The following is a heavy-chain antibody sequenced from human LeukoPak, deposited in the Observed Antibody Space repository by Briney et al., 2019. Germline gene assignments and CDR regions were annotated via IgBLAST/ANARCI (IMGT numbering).Heavy chain of an antibody. CDR3: ARDLWSEIDY. V-gene: IGHV3-21*01. CDR1: GFTFSSYS. J-gene: IGHJ4*02. CDR2: ISSSSSYI. Sequence: GGSLRLSCAASGFTFSSYSMNWVRQAPGKGLEWVSSISSSSSYIYYADSVKGRFTISRDNARNSLYLQMNSLRAEDTAVYYCARDLWSEIDYWGQGTLVTVSS. D-gene: IGHD2-8*02.